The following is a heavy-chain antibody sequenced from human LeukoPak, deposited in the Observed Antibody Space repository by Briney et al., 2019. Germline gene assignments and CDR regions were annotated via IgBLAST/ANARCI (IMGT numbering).Heavy chain of an antibody. Sequence: SETLSLTCAVYGGSFSGYYWSWIRQPPGKGLEWIGEINHSGSTNYNPSLKSRVTISVDTSKNQFSLQLSSVTAADTAVYYCARGHEIGMAGSAADSYFFGMDVWGKGTTVT. CDR2: INHSGST. J-gene: IGHJ6*04. CDR1: GGSFSGYY. D-gene: IGHD6-19*01. V-gene: IGHV4-34*01. CDR3: ARGHEIGMAGSAADSYFFGMDV.